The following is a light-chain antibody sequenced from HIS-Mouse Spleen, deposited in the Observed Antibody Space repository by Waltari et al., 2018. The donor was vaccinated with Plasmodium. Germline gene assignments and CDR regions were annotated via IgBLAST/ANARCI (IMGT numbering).Light chain of an antibody. V-gene: IGLV3-10*01. Sequence: SYELTQPPSASVSPAQTARITCSGEALPKKYAYWYQQKSGQAPVLVIYEDSKRPSGIPERFSGSSSGTMATLTISGAQVEDEADYYCYSTDSSGNHRVFGGGTKLTVL. CDR3: YSTDSSGNHRV. CDR1: ALPKKY. J-gene: IGLJ3*02. CDR2: EDS.